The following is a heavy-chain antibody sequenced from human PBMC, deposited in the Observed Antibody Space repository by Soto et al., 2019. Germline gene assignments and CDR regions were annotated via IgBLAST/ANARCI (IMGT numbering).Heavy chain of an antibody. J-gene: IGHJ3*02. CDR3: ARAPKGKGKVVTRSAFEI. V-gene: IGHV1-18*04. Sequence: GXSVKVSCNASGYSFTGYGDRLVRQAPGQGLEWMGWISVYNGNTNYAQKLQGRVTMTTDTSTSTAYMEMRSLRSDDTAVYYCARAPKGKGKVVTRSAFEIWGQGTMVT. D-gene: IGHD2-21*02. CDR1: GYSFTGYG. CDR2: ISVYNGNT.